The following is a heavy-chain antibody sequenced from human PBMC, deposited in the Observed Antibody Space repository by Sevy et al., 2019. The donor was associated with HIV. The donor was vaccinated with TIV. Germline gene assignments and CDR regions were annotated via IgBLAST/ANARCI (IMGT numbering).Heavy chain of an antibody. CDR1: GDSISNYY. Sequence: SETVSLTCTVSGDSISNYYWSWIRQPPGKGLEWIGYIYYSGGTNYNPSLKSRVTIPVDTSKNQFSLKLSSVTATDTAVYYCASVVVVPAAKYFHFYYMDVWGKGTTVTVSS. CDR2: IYYSGGT. J-gene: IGHJ6*03. D-gene: IGHD2-2*01. CDR3: ASVVVVPAAKYFHFYYMDV. V-gene: IGHV4-59*01.